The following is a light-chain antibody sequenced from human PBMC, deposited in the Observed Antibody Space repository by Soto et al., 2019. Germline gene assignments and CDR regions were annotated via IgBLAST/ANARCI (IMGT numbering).Light chain of an antibody. V-gene: IGLV2-14*01. CDR3: SSYTCSGSLVV. Sequence: QSALTQPASVSGSPGQSITISCTGTSSDVGGYNYDSWYQQFPGKAPKEMVFNVSYRPSGVSNRFSGSKSANTASLTISVLQAEDEADYYCSSYTCSGSLVVFGTGTKLTVL. CDR2: NVS. CDR1: SSDVGGYNY. J-gene: IGLJ1*01.